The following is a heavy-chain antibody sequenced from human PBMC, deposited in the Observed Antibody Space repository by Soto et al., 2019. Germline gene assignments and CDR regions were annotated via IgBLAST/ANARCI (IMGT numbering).Heavy chain of an antibody. J-gene: IGHJ3*01. V-gene: IGHV1-18*01. D-gene: IGHD2-21*02. CDR1: GYTFINHN. CDR2: ISPATGKT. Sequence: QVQLVQSGADVKKPGASVKLSCKASGYTFINHNINWVRQAPGQWPEWLGRISPATGKTDYPPKFQGRVSMTTHTSTSTASMELRSLTSDDTAVYYCARDQTQWLTAAYDFWGPGTMVPVSS. CDR3: ARDQTQWLTAAYDF.